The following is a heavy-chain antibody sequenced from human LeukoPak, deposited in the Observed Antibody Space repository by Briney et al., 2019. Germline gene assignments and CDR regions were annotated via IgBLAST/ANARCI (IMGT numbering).Heavy chain of an antibody. CDR1: GYTFTSYD. Sequence: ASVKVSCKASGYTFTSYDINWVRQATGQGLEWMGWMNPNSGNTGYAQKFQGRVTMTRNTSISTAYMELSSLRSEDTAVYYCARGIVDIVATTRAFDIWGQGTMVTVSS. CDR2: MNPNSGNT. V-gene: IGHV1-8*01. J-gene: IGHJ3*02. D-gene: IGHD5-12*01. CDR3: ARGIVDIVATTRAFDI.